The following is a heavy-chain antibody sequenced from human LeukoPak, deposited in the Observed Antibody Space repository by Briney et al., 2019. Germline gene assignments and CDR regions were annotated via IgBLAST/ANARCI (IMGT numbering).Heavy chain of an antibody. CDR1: GYTFTSYD. Sequence: ASVKVSCRASGYTFTSYDISWVRQAPGQGLEWMGWISAYNGNTNYAQKLQGRVTMTTDTSTSTAYMELRSLRSDDTAVYYCARDNYGSGEYYFDYWGQGTLVTVSS. V-gene: IGHV1-18*01. D-gene: IGHD3-10*01. CDR2: ISAYNGNT. CDR3: ARDNYGSGEYYFDY. J-gene: IGHJ4*02.